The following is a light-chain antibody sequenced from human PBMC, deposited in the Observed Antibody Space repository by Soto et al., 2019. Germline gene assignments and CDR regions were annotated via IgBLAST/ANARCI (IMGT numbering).Light chain of an antibody. CDR2: GAS. CDR3: QQYNSWPPYT. J-gene: IGKJ2*01. V-gene: IGKV3-15*01. CDR1: QSVSSN. Sequence: EVVMTQSPATVSVSPGERATLSCRASQSVSSNLAWYQQKPGQAPRLLIYGASTRATGTPARFSGSGSGTEFTLTISSLQSEDFAVYYCQQYNSWPPYTFGQETKLEIK.